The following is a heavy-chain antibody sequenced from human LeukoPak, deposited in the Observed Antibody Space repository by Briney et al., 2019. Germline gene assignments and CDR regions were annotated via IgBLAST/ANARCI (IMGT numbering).Heavy chain of an antibody. V-gene: IGHV3-74*01. CDR3: ARDESGLPY. CDR1: GLTLSNYW. J-gene: IGHJ4*02. Sequence: GGSLRLSCAVSGLTLSNYWMHWIRHPPGKGLVWVARISPVGRSKSYVDLVKGRFTISRDNAMITLFLQMNSLSVEDTGVYYCARDESGLPYWGQGTLVIVSS. D-gene: IGHD3-16*01. CDR2: ISPVGRSK.